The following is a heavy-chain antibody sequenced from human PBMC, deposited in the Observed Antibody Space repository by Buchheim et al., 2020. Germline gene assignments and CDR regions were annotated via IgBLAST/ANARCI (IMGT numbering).Heavy chain of an antibody. Sequence: QVQLVESGGGVVQPGRSLRHSCAASGFTFSSYGMHWVRQAPGKGLEWVAVISYDGSNKYYADSVKGRFTISRDNSKNTLYLQMNSLRAEDTAVYYCAKDHWVGYSSGWYGMDVWGQGTT. D-gene: IGHD6-19*01. V-gene: IGHV3-30*18. J-gene: IGHJ6*02. CDR2: ISYDGSNK. CDR3: AKDHWVGYSSGWYGMDV. CDR1: GFTFSSYG.